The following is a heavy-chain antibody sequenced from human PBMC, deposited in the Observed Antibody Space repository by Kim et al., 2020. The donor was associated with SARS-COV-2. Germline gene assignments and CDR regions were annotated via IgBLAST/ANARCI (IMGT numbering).Heavy chain of an antibody. CDR1: GGSISRSNSH. CDR3: ARLARTGIGGRGWFDP. J-gene: IGHJ5*02. V-gene: IGHV4-39*01. Sequence: SETLSLTCTVSGGSISRSNSHWGWIRQPPGKGLEWIGSVYYSGSTFYNPSLKSRVTISVDTSENQLSLKLTSVTAADTAVYYCARLARTGIGGRGWFDP. D-gene: IGHD1-1*01. CDR2: VYYSGST.